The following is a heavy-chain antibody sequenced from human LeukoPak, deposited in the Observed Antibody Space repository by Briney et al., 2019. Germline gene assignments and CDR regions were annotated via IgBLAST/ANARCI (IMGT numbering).Heavy chain of an antibody. CDR2: ILYSGSP. J-gene: IGHJ6*02. Sequence: SETLSLTCTVSGASIRGYHWHWIRQPPGQGLEWIGYILYSGSPKYNPSLKSRVTMSVDTSKNHFSLKVNSVTAADTAVYYCAREDYSSSYYYGMDVWGQGTTVTVSS. D-gene: IGHD6-6*01. V-gene: IGHV4-59*12. CDR3: AREDYSSSYYYGMDV. CDR1: GASIRGYH.